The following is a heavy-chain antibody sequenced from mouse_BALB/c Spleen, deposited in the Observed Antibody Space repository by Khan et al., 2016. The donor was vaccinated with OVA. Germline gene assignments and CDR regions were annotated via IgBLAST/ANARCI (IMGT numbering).Heavy chain of an antibody. CDR3: ARAGWDVFAY. J-gene: IGHJ3*01. Sequence: QVQLQQSGPELVKPGASVKMSCKASGYTFTDYVMNWVKQRNGQGLEWIGQIYPGSDSTYYNENFKGKTTLTADRSSSTAYMQLSNLTSEDSAVDCGARAGWDVFAYGGQGTLVTVSA. D-gene: IGHD4-1*01. V-gene: IGHV1-77*01. CDR1: GYTFTDYV. CDR2: IYPGSDST.